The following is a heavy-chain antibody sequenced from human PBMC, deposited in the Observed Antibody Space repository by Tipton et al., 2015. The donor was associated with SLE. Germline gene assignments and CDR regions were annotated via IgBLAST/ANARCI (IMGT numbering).Heavy chain of an antibody. V-gene: IGHV4-61*01. J-gene: IGHJ3*02. D-gene: IGHD3-10*01. Sequence: TLSLTCTVSGGSISSGSYYWSWIRQPPGKGLEWIGYIYYSGSTNYNPSLKSRVTISVDTSKNQFSLKLSSVTAADTAVYYCARDPGETDAFDIWGQGTMVTVSS. CDR3: ARDPGETDAFDI. CDR1: GGSISSGSYY. CDR2: IYYSGST.